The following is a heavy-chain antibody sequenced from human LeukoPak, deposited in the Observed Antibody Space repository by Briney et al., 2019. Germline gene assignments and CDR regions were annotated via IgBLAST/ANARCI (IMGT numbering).Heavy chain of an antibody. CDR1: GFTFSDYY. CDR2: ISRSGNTI. J-gene: IGHJ4*02. Sequence: PGGSLRLSCAASGFTFSDYYMSWIRQAPGKGLEWVSYISRSGNTIDYIDSVKGRFTISRDNAKNSLYLQMNSLRAEDTAVYYCARVVYDILTGYYTPGDYWGQGTLVTVSS. CDR3: ARVVYDILTGYYTPGDY. V-gene: IGHV3-11*04. D-gene: IGHD3-9*01.